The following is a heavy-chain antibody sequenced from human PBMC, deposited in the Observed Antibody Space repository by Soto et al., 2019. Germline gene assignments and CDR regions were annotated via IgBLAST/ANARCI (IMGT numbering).Heavy chain of an antibody. CDR1: GGSISSYY. V-gene: IGHV4-59*01. J-gene: IGHJ4*02. D-gene: IGHD1-1*01. CDR3: AKSVYNWNDGFFDY. Sequence: SETLSLTCTVSGGSISSYYWSWIRQPPGKGLEWIGYIYYSGSTDYDPSVKGRFTISRDNSKNTLYLQMSSLRAEDTAVYYCAKSVYNWNDGFFDYWGQGTLVTVSS. CDR2: IYYSGST.